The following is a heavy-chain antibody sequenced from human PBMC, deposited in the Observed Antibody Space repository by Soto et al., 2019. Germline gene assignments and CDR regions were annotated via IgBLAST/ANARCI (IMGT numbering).Heavy chain of an antibody. CDR2: IYPGDSDT. CDR1: GYSFTSYW. Sequence: SLKISCKGSGYSFTSYWIGWVRQMPGKGLEWMGIIYPGDSDTRYSPSFQGQVTISADKSITTAYLQWSSLKASDTAMYYCARRTAAAGMSVDYWGQGTLVTVSS. J-gene: IGHJ4*02. V-gene: IGHV5-51*01. D-gene: IGHD6-13*01. CDR3: ARRTAAAGMSVDY.